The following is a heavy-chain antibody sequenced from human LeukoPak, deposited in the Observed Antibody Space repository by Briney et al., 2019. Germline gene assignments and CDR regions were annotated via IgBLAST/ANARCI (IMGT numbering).Heavy chain of an antibody. CDR2: ISYDGSNK. V-gene: IGHV3-30-3*02. D-gene: IGHD6-19*01. J-gene: IGHJ4*02. CDR1: GFTFSSYA. CDR3: AKLESSANSGWYGGYYFDY. Sequence: GGSLRLSCAASGFTFSSYAMHWVRQAPGKGLEWVAVISYDGSNKYYADSVKGRFTISRDNSKNTLYLQMNSLRAEDTAVYYCAKLESSANSGWYGGYYFDYWGQGTLVTVSS.